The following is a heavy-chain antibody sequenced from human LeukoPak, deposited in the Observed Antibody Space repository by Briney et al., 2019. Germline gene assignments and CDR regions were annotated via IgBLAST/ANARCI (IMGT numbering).Heavy chain of an antibody. CDR2: IRYDGSRK. CDR3: ARGNSAGWYEYMDV. D-gene: IGHD6-19*01. J-gene: IGHJ6*03. Sequence: PGGSLRLSCAASGFTFSDHYMDWVRQAPGKGLEWVSFIRYDGSRKYYAESVKGRFTLSRDNSKNTLDLQMSSLTTGDTAVYYCARGNSAGWYEYMDVWGKGTTVIVSS. CDR1: GFTFSDHY. V-gene: IGHV3-30*02.